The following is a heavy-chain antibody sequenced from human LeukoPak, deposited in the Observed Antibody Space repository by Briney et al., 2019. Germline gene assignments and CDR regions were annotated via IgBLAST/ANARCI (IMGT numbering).Heavy chain of an antibody. V-gene: IGHV4-39*07. D-gene: IGHD1-1*01. CDR1: GGSISSTSYY. J-gene: IGHJ4*02. CDR3: ARETGGY. CDR2: IYYSGST. Sequence: SETLSLTCVVSGGSISSTSYYWGWIRQPPGEGLEWIGSIYYSGSTYYSPSLKSRVTISVDTSKNQFSLKLSSVTAADTAVYYCARETGGYWGQGTLVTVSS.